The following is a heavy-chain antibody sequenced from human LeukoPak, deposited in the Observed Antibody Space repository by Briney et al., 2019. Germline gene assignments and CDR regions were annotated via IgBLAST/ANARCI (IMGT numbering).Heavy chain of an antibody. J-gene: IGHJ4*02. CDR3: ARARSLRYFDLV. CDR2: INPNSGGT. CDR1: GYTFTGYY. Sequence: ASVKVSCKASGYTFTGYYMHWVRQAPGQGLEWVGWINPNSGGTSYAKKCQGRVTMTRDTSISTAYMELSSLRSEDTAVYYCARARSLRYFDLVWGQGTLVTVSS. D-gene: IGHD3-9*01. V-gene: IGHV1-2*02.